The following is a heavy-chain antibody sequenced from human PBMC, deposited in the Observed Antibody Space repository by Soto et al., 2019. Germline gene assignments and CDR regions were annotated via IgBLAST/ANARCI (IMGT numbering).Heavy chain of an antibody. V-gene: IGHV4-30-4*01. CDR3: ARDRATLDIDY. J-gene: IGHJ4*02. Sequence: LSLTCTVSGGSISSGDYYWSWIRQPPGKGLEWIGYIYYSGSTYYNPSLKSRVTISVDTSKNQFSLKLSSVTAADTAVYYCARDRATLDIDYWGQGTLVTVSS. D-gene: IGHD3-9*01. CDR2: IYYSGST. CDR1: GGSISSGDYY.